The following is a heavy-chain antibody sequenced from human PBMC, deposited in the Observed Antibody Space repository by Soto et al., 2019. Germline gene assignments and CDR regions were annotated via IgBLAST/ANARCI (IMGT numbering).Heavy chain of an antibody. Sequence: SETLSLTCAVYGGSFSGYYWSWIRQPPGKGLEWIGEINHSGSTNYNPSLKSRVTISVDTSKNQFSLKLSSVTAADTAVYYCARRWGGSLDYWGQGTLVTVSS. CDR2: INHSGST. CDR1: GGSFSGYY. D-gene: IGHD1-26*01. J-gene: IGHJ4*02. V-gene: IGHV4-34*01. CDR3: ARRWGGSLDY.